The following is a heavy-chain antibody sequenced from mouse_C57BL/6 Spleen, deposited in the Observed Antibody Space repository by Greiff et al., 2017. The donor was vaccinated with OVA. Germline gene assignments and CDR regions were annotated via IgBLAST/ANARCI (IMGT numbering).Heavy chain of an antibody. J-gene: IGHJ3*01. V-gene: IGHV1-53*01. D-gene: IGHD1-1*01. CDR1: GYTFTSYW. CDR3: ARSDLITTVVDPFAY. CDR2: INPSNGGT. Sequence: VQLQQPGTELVKPGASVKLSCKASGYTFTSYWMHWVKQRPGQGLEWIGNINPSNGGTNYNEKFKSKATLTVDKSSSTAYMQLSSQTSEDSAVYYCARSDLITTVVDPFAYWGQGTLVTVSA.